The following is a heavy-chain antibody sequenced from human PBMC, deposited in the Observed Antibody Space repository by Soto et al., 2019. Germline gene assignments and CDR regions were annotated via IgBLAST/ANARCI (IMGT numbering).Heavy chain of an antibody. V-gene: IGHV3-21*01. Sequence: GGSLXLSCAASGFXFSSYSMNWVRQAPGKGLEWVSSISSSSSYIYYADSVKGRFTISRDNAKNSLYLQMNSLRAEDTAVYYCARAKVEMATINGDYWGQGTLVTVSS. J-gene: IGHJ4*02. CDR2: ISSSSSYI. D-gene: IGHD5-12*01. CDR3: ARAKVEMATINGDY. CDR1: GFXFSSYS.